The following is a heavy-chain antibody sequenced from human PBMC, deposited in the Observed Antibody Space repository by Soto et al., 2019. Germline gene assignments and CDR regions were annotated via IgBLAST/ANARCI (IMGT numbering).Heavy chain of an antibody. J-gene: IGHJ4*02. V-gene: IGHV3-11*01. CDR1: GFTFSDYY. Sequence: QVQLVESGGGLVKPGGSLRLSCAASGFTFSDYYMSWIRQAPGKGLEWVSYISTSGSTINYADSVKGRFTISRDNAKNSPSLQMNSPKDWDTAVYYCARVSPPPDYWGQGTLVTVSS. CDR3: ARVSPPPDY. CDR2: ISTSGSTI.